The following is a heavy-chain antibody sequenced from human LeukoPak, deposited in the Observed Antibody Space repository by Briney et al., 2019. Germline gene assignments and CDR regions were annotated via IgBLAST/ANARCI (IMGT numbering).Heavy chain of an antibody. J-gene: IGHJ4*02. Sequence: PGGSLRLSCAASGFTFSSYSMTWVRQAPGKGLEWVSYISSSGSTIYYADSVKGRFTISRDNVKNSLYLQMNSLRAEDTAVYYCARRGPGSYYFDYWGQGTLVTVSS. CDR2: ISSSGSTI. CDR3: ARRGPGSYYFDY. V-gene: IGHV3-48*01. D-gene: IGHD6-6*01. CDR1: GFTFSSYS.